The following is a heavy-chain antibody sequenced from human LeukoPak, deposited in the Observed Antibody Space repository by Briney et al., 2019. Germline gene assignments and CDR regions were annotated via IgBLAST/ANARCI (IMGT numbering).Heavy chain of an antibody. J-gene: IGHJ4*02. CDR3: ARVPKGIAAPFDY. CDR2: IYYSGST. Sequence: PSETLSLTCTVSGGSISSYYWSWIRQPPGKGLEWIGYIYYSGSTNYNPSLKSRVTISVDTSKNQFSLKLSSVTAADTAVYYCARVPKGIAAPFDYWGQGTLVTVSS. CDR1: GGSISSYY. V-gene: IGHV4-59*01. D-gene: IGHD6-6*01.